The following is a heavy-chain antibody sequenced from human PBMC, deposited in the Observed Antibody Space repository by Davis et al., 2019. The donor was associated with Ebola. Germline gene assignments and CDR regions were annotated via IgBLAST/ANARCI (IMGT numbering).Heavy chain of an antibody. D-gene: IGHD5-12*01. V-gene: IGHV5-51*01. CDR3: ARVPYSGPEAQFDY. CDR2: IYPDDSDT. J-gene: IGHJ4*02. Sequence: GESLKLPCKASGYTFTTYWIGWVRQMPGKGLEWMGIIYPDDSDTRHSPSFQGQVTISADRSTSTAYLHWSSLKASDTAMYYCARVPYSGPEAQFDYCGQGTLVTVSS. CDR1: GYTFTTYW.